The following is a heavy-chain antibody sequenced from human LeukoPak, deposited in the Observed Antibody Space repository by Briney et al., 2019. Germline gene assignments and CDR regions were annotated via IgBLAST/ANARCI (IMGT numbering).Heavy chain of an antibody. CDR1: GFTFHNYW. CDR2: IKHDASEK. J-gene: IGHJ4*02. CDR3: ARDRGSTGYDFDY. D-gene: IGHD5-12*01. Sequence: PGGSLRLSCAASGFTFHNYWMAWVRQTPGKGLEWVANIKHDASEKYYVDPVKGRFTISRDNAQNSFFLQMNSLRAEDTAVYFFARDRGSTGYDFDYWGQGTLVTVSS. V-gene: IGHV3-7*01.